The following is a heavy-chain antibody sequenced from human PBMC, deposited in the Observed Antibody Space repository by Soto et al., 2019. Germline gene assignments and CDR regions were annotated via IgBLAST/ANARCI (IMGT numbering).Heavy chain of an antibody. CDR3: ARGYYDSRGQSNTFDV. D-gene: IGHD3-22*01. Sequence: QVQLQESGPGLVKPSETLSLTCTVSGASIRSSYWSWIRQSPGKGLEWIGYVHYSGGTKDNPSLNGLVSLSIDTSKNQFSLKLSSVAAADTAVYYCARGYYDSRGQSNTFDVWGQGTMVTVSS. J-gene: IGHJ3*01. V-gene: IGHV4-59*01. CDR1: GASIRSSY. CDR2: VHYSGGT.